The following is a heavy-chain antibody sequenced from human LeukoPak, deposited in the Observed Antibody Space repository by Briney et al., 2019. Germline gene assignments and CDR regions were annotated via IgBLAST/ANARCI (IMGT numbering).Heavy chain of an antibody. CDR1: GGSISSYY. V-gene: IGHV4-59*01. J-gene: IGHJ5*02. CDR2: IYYSGST. D-gene: IGHD6-19*01. Sequence: SETLSLTCTVSGGSISSYYWSWIRQPTGKGLEWIGYIYYSGSTNYNPSLKSRVTISVDTSKNQFSLKVSSVTAADTAVYYCARAHSSGWPHMFDPWGQGTLVTVPS. CDR3: ARAHSSGWPHMFDP.